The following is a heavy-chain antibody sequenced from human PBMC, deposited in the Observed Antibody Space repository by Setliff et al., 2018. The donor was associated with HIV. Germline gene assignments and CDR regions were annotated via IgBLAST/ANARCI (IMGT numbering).Heavy chain of an antibody. CDR1: EYTFTDYF. CDR3: VRDPPRAHAFDS. J-gene: IGHJ3*02. Sequence: ASVKVSCKGSEYTFTDYFIHWVRQAPGQGFEWMGWVDPRSGGTNYAPKFQGRVTMTRDPSISTAFLDLNRLISDDTALYYCVRDPPRAHAFDSWGQGTMVTVSS. V-gene: IGHV1-2*02. CDR2: VDPRSGGT.